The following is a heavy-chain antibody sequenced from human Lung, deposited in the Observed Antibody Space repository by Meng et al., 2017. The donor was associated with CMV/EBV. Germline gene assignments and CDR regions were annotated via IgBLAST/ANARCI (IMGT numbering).Heavy chain of an antibody. CDR1: GFTFSSYS. CDR2: ISSSGTYI. Sequence: ESLKISCAASGFTFSSYSMNWVRQAPGKGLEWVSSISSSGTYIYYADSVKGRFTISRDNAQNSLYLQMNSLRAEDTAVYYCARDVSPRSSAYFAIYYFYALDVWGQGTXVNGAS. V-gene: IGHV3-21*01. D-gene: IGHD2-21*01. CDR3: ARDVSPRSSAYFAIYYFYALDV. J-gene: IGHJ6*02.